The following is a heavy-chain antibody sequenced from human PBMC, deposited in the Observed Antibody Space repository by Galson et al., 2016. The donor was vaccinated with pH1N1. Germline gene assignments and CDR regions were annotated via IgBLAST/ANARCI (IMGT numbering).Heavy chain of an antibody. CDR1: AGSISSSDYY. J-gene: IGHJ4*02. V-gene: IGHV4-39*01. CDR2: IYYIGNT. Sequence: SETLSLTCSVSAGSISSSDYYWGWVRQPPGKGLEWIANIYYIGNTYYNPSLKSLLTISVDTSKNQFSLKLNSVTATDTAVYYCARLYYGEFFDSWGQGTLVTVSS. D-gene: IGHD3-3*01. CDR3: ARLYYGEFFDS.